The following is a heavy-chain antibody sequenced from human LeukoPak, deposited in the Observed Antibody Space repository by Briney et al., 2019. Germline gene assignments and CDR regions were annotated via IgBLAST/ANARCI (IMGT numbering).Heavy chain of an antibody. D-gene: IGHD6-13*01. CDR1: GFTSCSYG. CDR3: AKGSQSSSWTYFDY. CDR2: IWYGGSNK. Sequence: GGSPRLSCAASGFTSCSYGMHRVRQAPGKGRGWGGVIWYGGSNKYYADSVKGRFTVSRDNSKNTLYLQKNSLRAEDTAVYYCAKGSQSSSWTYFDYWGQGTLVTVSS. J-gene: IGHJ4*02. V-gene: IGHV3-30*02.